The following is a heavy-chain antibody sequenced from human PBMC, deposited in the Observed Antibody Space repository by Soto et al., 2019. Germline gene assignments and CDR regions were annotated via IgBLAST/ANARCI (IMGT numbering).Heavy chain of an antibody. Sequence: EVQLVESGGGLVQPGGSLKLSCAASGFTFSGSAMHWVRQASGKGLEWVGRIRSKANSYATAYAASVKGRFTISSDDSKNTAYLQMNSLKTEDTAVYYCTMTTVTTWGYWGQGTLVTVSS. V-gene: IGHV3-73*01. CDR1: GFTFSGSA. CDR3: TMTTVTTWGY. J-gene: IGHJ4*02. D-gene: IGHD4-17*01. CDR2: IRSKANSYAT.